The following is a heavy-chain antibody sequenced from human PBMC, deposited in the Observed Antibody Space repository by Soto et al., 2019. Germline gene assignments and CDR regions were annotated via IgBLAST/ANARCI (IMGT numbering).Heavy chain of an antibody. Sequence: SETLSLTCTVSGGSISGYYWNWIRQPPGKGLEWIGYIYYSGSTNYNPSLKSRVTMSVDTSKNLFSLKLSSVTAADTAVYYCGRLYIDGSGTSDAFDIWGQGTMVTVSS. CDR3: GRLYIDGSGTSDAFDI. CDR2: IYYSGST. V-gene: IGHV4-59*08. D-gene: IGHD3-10*01. CDR1: GGSISGYY. J-gene: IGHJ3*02.